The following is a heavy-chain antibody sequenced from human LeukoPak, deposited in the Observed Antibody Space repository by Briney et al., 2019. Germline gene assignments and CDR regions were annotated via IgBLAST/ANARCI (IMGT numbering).Heavy chain of an antibody. D-gene: IGHD6-19*01. J-gene: IGHJ4*02. CDR3: ARDPRSIAVAGGEPPGV. CDR2: ISSSSSTI. V-gene: IGHV3-48*01. CDR1: GFTFSSYS. Sequence: PGGSLRLSCAASGFTFSSYSMNWVRQAPGKGLEWVSYISSSSSTIYYADSVKGRFTISRDNAKNSLYLQMNSLRAEDTAVYYCARDPRSIAVAGGEPPGVRGQGTLVTVSS.